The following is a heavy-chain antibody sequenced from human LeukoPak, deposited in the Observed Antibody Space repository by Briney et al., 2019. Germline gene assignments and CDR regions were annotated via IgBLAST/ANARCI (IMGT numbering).Heavy chain of an antibody. Sequence: PGGSLRLSCAASGFTFSNNEMNWVRQAPGKGLEWIGSIYYSGSIWYHPSLKSRVTISVDTSKNQFSLKLTSVTAADTAVYYCARVVPDGSGSYVEYWGQGTLVTVSS. CDR2: IYYSGSI. V-gene: IGHV4-38-2*01. D-gene: IGHD3-10*01. J-gene: IGHJ4*02. CDR3: ARVVPDGSGSYVEY. CDR1: GFTFSNNEM.